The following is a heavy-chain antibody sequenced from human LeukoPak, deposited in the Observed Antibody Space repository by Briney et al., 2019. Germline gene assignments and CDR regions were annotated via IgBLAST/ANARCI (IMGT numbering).Heavy chain of an antibody. CDR2: INPSGGST. V-gene: IGHV1-46*01. Sequence: ASVTVSCKASGYTFTSYYMHWVRQAPGQALDWMGIINPSGGSTSYAQKFQGRVTMTRDMSTSTVYMELSSLRSEDTAVYYCARGSGYSYGYDYWGQGTLVTVSS. CDR1: GYTFTSYY. J-gene: IGHJ4*02. CDR3: ARGSGYSYGYDY. D-gene: IGHD5-18*01.